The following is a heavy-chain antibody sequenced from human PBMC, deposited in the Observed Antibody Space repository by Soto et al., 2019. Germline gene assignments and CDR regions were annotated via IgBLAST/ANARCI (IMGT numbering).Heavy chain of an antibody. Sequence: AASVKVSCKASGYTITSYYMQWVRQAPGQRREWMGGINAGGGNTKYSQKFQGRVTITRDTSPSTASMELSSGRSEDTAVDYCGRGIKYGDYSRWFDPWGPGTLVTVSS. D-gene: IGHD4-17*01. CDR1: GYTITSYY. V-gene: IGHV1-3*01. CDR2: INAGGGNT. J-gene: IGHJ5*02. CDR3: GRGIKYGDYSRWFDP.